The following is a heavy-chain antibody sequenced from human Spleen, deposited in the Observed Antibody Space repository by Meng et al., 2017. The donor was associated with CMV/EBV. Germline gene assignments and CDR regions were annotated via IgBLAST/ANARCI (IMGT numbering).Heavy chain of an antibody. V-gene: IGHV3-33*06. CDR3: AKAAHDYYDSSGSDY. J-gene: IGHJ4*02. D-gene: IGHD3-22*01. Sequence: GESLKISCSASGFTFRTYGMHWVRQAPGKGLEWVAVIWSDGSDRYYADSVEGRFTISRDNIKNTVYLQMHNLRVEDTAVYYCAKAAHDYYDSSGSDYWGQGTLVTVSS. CDR1: GFTFRTYG. CDR2: IWSDGSDR.